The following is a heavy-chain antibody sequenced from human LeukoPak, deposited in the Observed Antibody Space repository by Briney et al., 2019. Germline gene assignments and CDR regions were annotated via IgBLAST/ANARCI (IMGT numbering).Heavy chain of an antibody. J-gene: IGHJ4*02. CDR2: VHLDGRT. V-gene: IGHV4-4*02. D-gene: IGHD6-25*01. Sequence: SETLSLTCGVSGGSVSSTNWWTWIRQPPGKGLECIGEVHLDGRTNFNPSLKSRLTMSGDLSENHVSLKVTSLTAAYTAVYYCAREGGFYRPLDYSGQGTLVTVSS. CDR1: GGSVSSTNW. CDR3: AREGGFYRPLDY.